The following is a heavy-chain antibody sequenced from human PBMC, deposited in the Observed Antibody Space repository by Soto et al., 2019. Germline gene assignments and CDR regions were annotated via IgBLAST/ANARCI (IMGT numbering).Heavy chain of an antibody. CDR1: GGTFSSYA. J-gene: IGHJ3*02. D-gene: IGHD2-15*01. CDR3: ARMGRADGYSYDAFDI. V-gene: IGHV1-69*05. Sequence: QVQLVQSGAEVKKPGSSVKVSCKASGGTFSSYAISWVRQAPGQGLEWMGGIIPIFGTANYAQKFQGRVTITXAEVTXXAYMELSSLRSEDTAVYYCARMGRADGYSYDAFDIWGQGTMVTVSS. CDR2: IIPIFGTA.